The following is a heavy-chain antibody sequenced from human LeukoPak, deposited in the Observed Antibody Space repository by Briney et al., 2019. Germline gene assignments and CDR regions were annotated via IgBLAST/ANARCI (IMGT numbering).Heavy chain of an antibody. D-gene: IGHD3-22*01. Sequence: SETLSLTCTVSGGSISSGAYYWSWIRQPPGKGLEWIGEINHSGSTNYNPSLKSRVTISVDTSKNQFSLKLSSVTAADTAVYYCARRNDYYDSSGYVDAFDIWGQGTMVTVSS. V-gene: IGHV4-39*07. J-gene: IGHJ3*02. CDR1: GGSISSGAYY. CDR2: INHSGST. CDR3: ARRNDYYDSSGYVDAFDI.